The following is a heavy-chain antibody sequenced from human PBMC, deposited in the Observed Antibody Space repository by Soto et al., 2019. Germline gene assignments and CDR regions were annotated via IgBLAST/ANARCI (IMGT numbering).Heavy chain of an antibody. CDR3: VRGGGGGLFEH. D-gene: IGHD2-21*01. CDR2: ISPKSTYR. V-gene: IGHV3-11*06. CDR1: GFPFSDYY. Sequence: PGGSLRLSCPTSGFPFSDYYMSWIRQAPGKGLEWLSHISPKSTYRNYADSVKGRFTISRDNTKSSLFLQMNSLGVEDTAVYYCVRGGGGGLFEHWGQGVLVTVPQ. J-gene: IGHJ4*02.